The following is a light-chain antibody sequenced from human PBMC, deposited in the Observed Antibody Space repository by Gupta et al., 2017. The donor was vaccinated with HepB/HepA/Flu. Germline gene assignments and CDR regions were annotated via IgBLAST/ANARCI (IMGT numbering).Light chain of an antibody. J-gene: IGKJ1*01. CDR1: QSVGFNY. CDR2: GAS. V-gene: IGKV3-20*01. CDR3: QQYTTSPRT. Sequence: GTLSLSPGERATLSCRASQSVGFNYFAWYQQKPGQTPRLLIYGASPRATGVPDRFSGSGSGTDFTLTISRLEPEDFAVYYCQQYTTSPRTFGQGTKVEIK.